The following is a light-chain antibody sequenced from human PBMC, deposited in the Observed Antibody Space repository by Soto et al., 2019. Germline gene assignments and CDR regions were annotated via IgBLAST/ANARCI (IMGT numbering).Light chain of an antibody. Sequence: DIQMTQPPSSLSASVGDRVTITCRASQSISSYLNWYQQKPGKAPKLLIYAASSLQSGVPSRFSGSGSGTDFTLTISSLQPEDFGTYYCQQSYSTPLTFGGGTKVDIK. CDR2: AAS. CDR1: QSISSY. V-gene: IGKV1-39*01. J-gene: IGKJ4*01. CDR3: QQSYSTPLT.